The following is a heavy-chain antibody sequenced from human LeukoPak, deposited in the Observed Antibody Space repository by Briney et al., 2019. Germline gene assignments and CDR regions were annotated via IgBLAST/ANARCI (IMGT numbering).Heavy chain of an antibody. CDR2: IYSSGST. V-gene: IGHV4-4*07. D-gene: IGHD1-26*01. J-gene: IGHJ4*02. CDR3: ARMYSGTYGGIDY. CDR1: GGSISSYY. Sequence: SETLSLTCTVSGGSISSYYWSWIRQPAGEGLEWIGRIYSSGSTNYKPSLKSRVTMSVDTSRNRFSLKLTSVTAADTGVYYCARMYSGTYGGIDYWGQGSLVTVSS.